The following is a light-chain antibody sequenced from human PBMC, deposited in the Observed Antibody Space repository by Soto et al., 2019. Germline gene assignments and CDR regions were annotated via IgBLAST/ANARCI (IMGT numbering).Light chain of an antibody. CDR1: QSVSSSY. CDR2: DAS. V-gene: IGKV3-20*01. CDR3: QQYVRSPPSWT. Sequence: ETVLTQSPGTLSLSPGERATLSCRASQSVSSSYLAWYQQKPGQAPRLLIYDASSRATGIPDRFSGSGSGTDFPLTISSREPEDFAVYYCQQYVRSPPSWTFGQGTKVEIK. J-gene: IGKJ1*01.